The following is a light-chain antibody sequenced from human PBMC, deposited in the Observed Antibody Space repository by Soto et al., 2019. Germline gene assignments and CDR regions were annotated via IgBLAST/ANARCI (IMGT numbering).Light chain of an antibody. Sequence: QAVVTQEPSFSVSPGGTVTLTCGLSSGSVSTSYYPSWYQQTPGQAPRTLIYSTNTRSSGVTDRFSGSILGNKAALTITGAQEDDESDYYCVLYMGSGIWVFGGGTKLTVL. CDR3: VLYMGSGIWV. J-gene: IGLJ2*01. CDR2: STN. V-gene: IGLV8-61*01. CDR1: SGSVSTSYY.